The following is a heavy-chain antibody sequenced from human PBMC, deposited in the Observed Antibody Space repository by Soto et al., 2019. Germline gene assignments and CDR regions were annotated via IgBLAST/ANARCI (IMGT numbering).Heavy chain of an antibody. CDR1: GFSLSTSGVG. CDR2: IYWDDDK. D-gene: IGHD3-16*01. Sequence: QITLKESGPTLVKPTQTLTLTCTFSGFSLSTSGVGVGWIRQPPGKALEWLALIYWDDDKRYSPSLKSRLTITKDTSKNRVVLTRTNMDPVDTATYSWPPRRVWGSDSHFDYWGQGTLVTVSS. J-gene: IGHJ4*02. V-gene: IGHV2-5*02. CDR3: PPRRVWGSDSHFDY.